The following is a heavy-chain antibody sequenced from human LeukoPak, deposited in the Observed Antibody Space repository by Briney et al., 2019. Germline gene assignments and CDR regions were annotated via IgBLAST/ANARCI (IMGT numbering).Heavy chain of an antibody. D-gene: IGHD4-23*01. CDR3: ARAPEGYTVVTIFDF. Sequence: GGSLRLSCAASGFTFSNYWMTWVRQAPGKGLEWVANIKQDGSEEYYVDSVKGRFTISRDNAENSLYLQMNSLRAEDTAVYYCARAPEGYTVVTIFDFWGQGTLVTVSS. CDR2: IKQDGSEE. CDR1: GFTFSNYW. V-gene: IGHV3-7*05. J-gene: IGHJ4*02.